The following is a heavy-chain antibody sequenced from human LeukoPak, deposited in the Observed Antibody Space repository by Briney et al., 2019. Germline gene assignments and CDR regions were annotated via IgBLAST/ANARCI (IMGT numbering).Heavy chain of an antibody. CDR3: ATLYYGWGSPIWGGDY. J-gene: IGHJ4*02. CDR2: IMPISGTA. CDR1: GYTFADYY. V-gene: IGHV1-69*06. Sequence: SVKVSCKASGYTFADYYMNWVRQAPGQGLEWMGGIMPISGTANYAQKFQGRVTMTEDTSTDTAYMELSSLRSEDTAVYYCATLYYGWGSPIWGGDYWGQGTLVTVSS. D-gene: IGHD3-10*01.